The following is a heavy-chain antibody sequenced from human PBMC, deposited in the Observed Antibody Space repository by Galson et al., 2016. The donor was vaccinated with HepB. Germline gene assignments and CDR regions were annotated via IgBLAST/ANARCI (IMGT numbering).Heavy chain of an antibody. J-gene: IGHJ6*02. CDR3: AKMRVYASGWLIHGMDV. D-gene: IGHD6-19*01. CDR2: ISDIDRGT. V-gene: IGHV3-23*01. CDR1: GFTFSSYA. Sequence: SLRLSCAASGFTFSSYAMTWVRQAPGKGLEWVSTISDIDRGTYYADSVKGRFTISRDNSKNTVHLHMNSLRVEDTAVYYCAKMRVYASGWLIHGMDVWGQGTTVTVSS.